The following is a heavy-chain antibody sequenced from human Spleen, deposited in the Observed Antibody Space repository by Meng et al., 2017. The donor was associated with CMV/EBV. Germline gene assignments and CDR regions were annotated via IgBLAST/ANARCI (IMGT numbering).Heavy chain of an antibody. J-gene: IGHJ4*02. CDR2: IYYTGST. V-gene: IGHV4-59*01. Sequence: SETLSLTCTVSGGSINYYYWSWIRQPPGKGLEWIGYIYYTGSTNYNPSLKSRVTMSVDTSNDQFSLKVSSVTAADTAVYYCARYRNGWTYYFDYWGQGTLVTVSS. CDR1: GGSINYYY. CDR3: ARYRNGWTYYFDY. D-gene: IGHD6-19*01.